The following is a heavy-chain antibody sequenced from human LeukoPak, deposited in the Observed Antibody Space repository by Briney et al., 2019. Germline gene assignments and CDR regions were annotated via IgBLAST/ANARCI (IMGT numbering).Heavy chain of an antibody. V-gene: IGHV1-69*13. Sequence: AASVKVSCKASGGTFSSYAISWVRQAPGQGLEWTGGIIPIFGTANYAQKFQGRVTITADESTSTAYMELSSLRSEDTAVYYCAADYGGNSEGYFDYWGQGTLVTVSS. CDR2: IIPIFGTA. D-gene: IGHD4-23*01. CDR1: GGTFSSYA. J-gene: IGHJ4*02. CDR3: AADYGGNSEGYFDY.